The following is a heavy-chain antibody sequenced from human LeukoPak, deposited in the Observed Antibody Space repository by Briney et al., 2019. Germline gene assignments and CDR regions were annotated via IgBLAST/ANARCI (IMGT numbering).Heavy chain of an antibody. CDR2: MDTDGRTT. CDR1: GFSFGNFW. V-gene: IGHV3-74*01. Sequence: GGSLRLSCVVSGFSFGNFWMHWGRQVPGKGLVWVARMDTDGRTTDYADSVKGRFTISRDNARNTLYLQMRSLRADDTALYYCATDVTGSEDRWGQGTLVTVSS. J-gene: IGHJ5*02. CDR3: ATDVTGSEDR. D-gene: IGHD6-25*01.